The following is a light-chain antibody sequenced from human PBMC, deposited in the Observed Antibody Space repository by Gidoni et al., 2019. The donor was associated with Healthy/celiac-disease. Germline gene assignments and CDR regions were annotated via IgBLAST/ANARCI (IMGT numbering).Light chain of an antibody. CDR1: QGISSY. Sequence: DIQLTQSPSSLSASVGDRVTITCRVSQGISSYLTWYRQKPGKANKLLIYSASNLKSGVPSRLSGSGSGTDINLTISSLQPEDVESYYDQRNYNDTQITFGQGTRLEIK. CDR2: SAS. V-gene: IGKV1-27*01. CDR3: QRNYNDTQIT. J-gene: IGKJ5*01.